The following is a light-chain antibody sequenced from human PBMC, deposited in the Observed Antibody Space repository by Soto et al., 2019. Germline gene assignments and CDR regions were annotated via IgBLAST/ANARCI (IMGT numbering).Light chain of an antibody. Sequence: DIVLTQSPATLSLSPGERVTLSCRASQSVTNSLACYQRKPCQAPRLLIYDVSNRATGIPARFSGSGAGADFTLTISRLEPEDFAVYFCQQRTNWPRVTYGQGTQLEIK. CDR2: DVS. V-gene: IGKV3-11*01. CDR3: QQRTNWPRVT. CDR1: QSVTNS. J-gene: IGKJ5*01.